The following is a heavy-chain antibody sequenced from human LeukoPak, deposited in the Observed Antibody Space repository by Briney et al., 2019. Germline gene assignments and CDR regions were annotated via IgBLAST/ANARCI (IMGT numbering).Heavy chain of an antibody. V-gene: IGHV4-31*03. J-gene: IGHJ5*02. CDR3: ARDRTKGGSFDP. CDR2: IYYSGST. CDR1: GGSISRGGYY. Sequence: PSQTLSLTCTVSGGSISRGGYYWSWIRHHPGKGLEWIWYIYYSGSTYYTPSLESRVTISVDTSKKQFSLKLSSVTGADTAVYYCARDRTKGGSFDPWGQGSLVTVSS. D-gene: IGHD3-16*01.